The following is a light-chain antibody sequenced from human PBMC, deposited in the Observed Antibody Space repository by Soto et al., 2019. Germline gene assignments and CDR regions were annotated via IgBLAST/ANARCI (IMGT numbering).Light chain of an antibody. V-gene: IGKV1-5*01. J-gene: IGKJ1*01. CDR3: QQYETFSGT. CDR1: QSISRY. Sequence: DIQMTQSASSLSASVGDRFTMACRASQSISRYLNWYQQKPGKAPKLLIYDGSSFESGVPSRFSGSGSGTEFTLTISSLQPDDFATYYCQQYETFSGTFGPGTKVDIK. CDR2: DGS.